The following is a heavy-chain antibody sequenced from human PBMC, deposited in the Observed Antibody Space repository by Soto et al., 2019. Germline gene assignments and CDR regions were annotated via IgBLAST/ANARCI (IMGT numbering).Heavy chain of an antibody. D-gene: IGHD4-4*01. V-gene: IGHV1-69*10. Sequence: SVKVSCKASGGTFGNYPINWLRQAPGQGLQWMGGISPIFRIANYEQTFQGRVTITADKSTDTAYMELSSLRSEDTAVYYCARGHSNYDYYYYYLDVWGKGTTVTVSS. CDR3: ARGHSNYDYYYYYLDV. CDR1: GGTFGNYP. CDR2: ISPIFRIA. J-gene: IGHJ6*03.